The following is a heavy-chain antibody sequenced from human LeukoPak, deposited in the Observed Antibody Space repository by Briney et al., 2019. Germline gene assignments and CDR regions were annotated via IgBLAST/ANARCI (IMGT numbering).Heavy chain of an antibody. CDR2: MSPNSGKT. J-gene: IGHJ6*03. Sequence: RASVKVSFKTSGYSFTNYDINWVRQATGQGLEWMGWMSPNSGKTGYAQKFQGRVTMTKNTSMSTAYMELSSLRSEDTAVYYCARGPSPDLYYYYYYMDVWGKGTTVTVSS. CDR1: GYSFTNYD. CDR3: ARGPSPDLYYYYYYMDV. V-gene: IGHV1-8*01.